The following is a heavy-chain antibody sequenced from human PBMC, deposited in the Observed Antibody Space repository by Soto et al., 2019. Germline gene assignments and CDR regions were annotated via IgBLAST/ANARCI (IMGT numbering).Heavy chain of an antibody. J-gene: IGHJ4*02. CDR3: ARCATVGYFDY. CDR1: GGSSSSGGYS. V-gene: IGHV4-31*03. D-gene: IGHD4-4*01. Sequence: QVQLQESGPGLVKPSQTLSLTCTVSGGSSSSGGYSWSWIRPHPGKGLEWIGSIYYSGSTYYNPSLMSRVTISVDTSKNQFSLKLRSVTAADTAVYYCARCATVGYFDYWGQGTLVTVSS. CDR2: IYYSGST.